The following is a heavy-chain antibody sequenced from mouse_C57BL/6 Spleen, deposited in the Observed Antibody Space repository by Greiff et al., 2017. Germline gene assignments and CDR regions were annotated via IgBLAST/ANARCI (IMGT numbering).Heavy chain of an antibody. CDR1: GYTFTSYW. Sequence: QVQLQQPGAELVKPGASVKMSCKASGYTFTSYWITWVKQRPGQGLEWIGDIYPGSGSTNYNEKFKSKATLTVDTSSSTAYMQLSSLTSEDSAVSYCARGDVNYVYFAMDYWGQGTSVTVAT. V-gene: IGHV1-55*01. D-gene: IGHD2-1*01. J-gene: IGHJ4*01. CDR2: IYPGSGST. CDR3: ARGDVNYVYFAMDY.